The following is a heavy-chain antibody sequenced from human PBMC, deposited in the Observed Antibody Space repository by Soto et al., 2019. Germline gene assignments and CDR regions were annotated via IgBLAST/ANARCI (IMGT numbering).Heavy chain of an antibody. J-gene: IGHJ5*02. Sequence: QVQLQESGPGLVKPSQTLSLTCTVSGGSISSGGYYWSWIRQHPGKGLEWIGYIYYSGSTYYNPSLKSRVSISVDTSKNQFSLKLSSVTAADTAVYYCARDGCSSTNCYSPNWFDPWGQGTLVTVSS. CDR1: GGSISSGGYY. V-gene: IGHV4-31*03. CDR2: IYYSGST. D-gene: IGHD2-2*01. CDR3: ARDGCSSTNCYSPNWFDP.